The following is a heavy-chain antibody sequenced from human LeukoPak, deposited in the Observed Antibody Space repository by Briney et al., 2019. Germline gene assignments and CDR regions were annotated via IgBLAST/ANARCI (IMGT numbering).Heavy chain of an antibody. D-gene: IGHD1-26*01. CDR2: ITSGSSHI. Sequence: PGRSLRLSCAASGFTFSDYYMSWIRQAPGQGLEWVSSITSGSSHIYYADSVKGRFTISRDNAKSSLYLQMNSLRAEDTAVYYCARDPYSGSYGADYYYYMDVWGKGTTVTISS. CDR3: ARDPYSGSYGADYYYYMDV. CDR1: GFTFSDYY. J-gene: IGHJ6*03. V-gene: IGHV3-11*06.